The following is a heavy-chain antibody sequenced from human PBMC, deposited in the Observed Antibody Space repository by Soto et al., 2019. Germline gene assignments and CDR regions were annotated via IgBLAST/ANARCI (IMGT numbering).Heavy chain of an antibody. J-gene: IGHJ5*02. V-gene: IGHV4-30-2*01. D-gene: IGHD2-2*01. CDR3: ARVPDR. Sequence: PLPLPSAVFGGSISSGGSSWSWIRQPPGKGLEWIGYIYHSGSTYYNPSLKSRVTISVDRSKNQFSLKLSSVTAADTAVYYCARVPDRWGQGTLVTVSS. CDR1: GGSISSGGSS. CDR2: IYHSGST.